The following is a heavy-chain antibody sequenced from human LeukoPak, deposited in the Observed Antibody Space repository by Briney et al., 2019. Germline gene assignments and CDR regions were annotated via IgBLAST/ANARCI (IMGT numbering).Heavy chain of an antibody. Sequence: ASVKVSCKASGYTFTSYGISWVRQAPGQGLEWMGWISAYNGNTNYAQKLQGRVTMTTDTSTSTAYMELRSLRSDDTAVYYCARAHEYSSSHWFDPWGQGTLVTVSS. V-gene: IGHV1-18*01. CDR2: ISAYNGNT. J-gene: IGHJ5*02. CDR3: ARAHEYSSSHWFDP. CDR1: GYTFTSYG. D-gene: IGHD6-6*01.